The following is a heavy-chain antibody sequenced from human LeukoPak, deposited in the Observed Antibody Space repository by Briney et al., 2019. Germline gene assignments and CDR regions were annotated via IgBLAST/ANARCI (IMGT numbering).Heavy chain of an antibody. CDR2: IRYDGSNK. Sequence: GGSLRLSCAASGFTFSSYGMHWVRQAPGKGLEWVAFIRYDGSNKYYADSVKGRFTISRDNSKNTLYLQMNSLRAEDTAVYYCARGGSGSYYNVPFDYWGQGTLVTVSS. V-gene: IGHV3-30*02. CDR3: ARGGSGSYYNVPFDY. J-gene: IGHJ4*02. CDR1: GFTFSSYG. D-gene: IGHD3-10*01.